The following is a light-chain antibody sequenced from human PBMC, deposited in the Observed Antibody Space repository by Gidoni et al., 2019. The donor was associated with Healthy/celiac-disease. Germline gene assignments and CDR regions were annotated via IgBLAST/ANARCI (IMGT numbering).Light chain of an antibody. V-gene: IGKV1-5*03. J-gene: IGKJ4*01. CDR1: QSISSW. CDR2: KAS. CDR3: QQYNSYPLT. Sequence: DIQMTQSPSTRSASVGDRVTITCRASQSISSWLHWYQQKPGKAPKLLIYKASSLESGVPSRFSGSGSGTEFTLTISSLQPDDFATYYCQQYNSYPLTFGGXTKVEIK.